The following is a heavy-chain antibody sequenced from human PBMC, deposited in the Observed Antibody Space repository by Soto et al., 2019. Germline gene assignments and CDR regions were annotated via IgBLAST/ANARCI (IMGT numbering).Heavy chain of an antibody. CDR2: IWYDGSNK. J-gene: IGHJ6*02. V-gene: IGHV3-33*01. CDR3: ASEYCSGGSCYYYGMDF. CDR1: GFTFSNYG. Sequence: QVQLVESGGGVVQPGRSLRLSCAASGFTFSNYGMHWVRQAPGMGLEWVAVIWYDGSNKYYADSVKGRFTISRDNSKNTMYLQLNSLRAEDTAVYYCASEYCSGGSCYYYGMDFWGQGTTVTVSS. D-gene: IGHD2-15*01.